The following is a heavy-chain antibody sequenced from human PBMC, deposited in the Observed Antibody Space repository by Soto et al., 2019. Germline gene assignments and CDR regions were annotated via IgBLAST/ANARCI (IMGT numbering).Heavy chain of an antibody. J-gene: IGHJ5*02. CDR3: ARLGAYYQSLDP. CDR2: IYYSGST. D-gene: IGHD2-21*01. V-gene: IGHV4-39*01. CDR1: GGSISSSSYY. Sequence: SETMSLTCTVSGGSISSSSYYWEWNRQPPGKGLEWIGSIYYSGSTYYNPSLKSRVTISVETSKSQFSLRLTSVTASDTAVYYCARLGAYYQSLDPWGQGTVVTVSS.